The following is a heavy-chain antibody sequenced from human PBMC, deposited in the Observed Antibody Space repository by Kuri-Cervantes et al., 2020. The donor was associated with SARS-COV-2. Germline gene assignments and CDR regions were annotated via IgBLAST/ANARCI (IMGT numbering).Heavy chain of an antibody. CDR3: ARVSSGITGKRGGAFDI. CDR1: GGSFSGYY. V-gene: IGHV4-34*01. D-gene: IGHD1-20*01. J-gene: IGHJ3*02. CDR2: INHSGST. Sequence: SETLSLTCAVYGGSFSGYYWSWIRQPPGKGLEWIGEINHSGSTNYNPSLKSRVTISVDTSKNQFSLKLSSVTAADTAVYYCARVSSGITGKRGGAFDIWGQGTMVTVSS.